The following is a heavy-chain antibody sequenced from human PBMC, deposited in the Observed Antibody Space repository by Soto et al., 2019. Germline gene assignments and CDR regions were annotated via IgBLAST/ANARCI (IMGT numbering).Heavy chain of an antibody. CDR3: AKIPGDVCSSPIDY. Sequence: GGSLRLSCAASGFPFSSSAMTWVRLAPGKGLEWLSSISGSGGITYYADPVKGRFTISRSNSKNTLYLQMNGLRVEDTAAYFCAKIPGDVCSSPIDYWGKETRVTVSS. D-gene: IGHD2-21*01. V-gene: IGHV3-23*01. J-gene: IGHJ4*02. CDR2: ISGSGGIT. CDR1: GFPFSSSA.